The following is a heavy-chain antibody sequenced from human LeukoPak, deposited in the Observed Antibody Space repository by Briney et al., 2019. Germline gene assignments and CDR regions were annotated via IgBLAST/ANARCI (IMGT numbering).Heavy chain of an antibody. J-gene: IGHJ4*02. Sequence: ASVKVSCKASGYTFTSYAIHWVRQAPGQRLEWMGWINVGNGNTKHSQKLQGRVTMTTDTSTSTAYMELRSLRSDDTAVYYCAREAYIYRGWVDYWGQGTLVTVSS. CDR3: AREAYIYRGWVDY. CDR2: INVGNGNT. CDR1: GYTFTSYA. V-gene: IGHV1-3*01. D-gene: IGHD1-1*01.